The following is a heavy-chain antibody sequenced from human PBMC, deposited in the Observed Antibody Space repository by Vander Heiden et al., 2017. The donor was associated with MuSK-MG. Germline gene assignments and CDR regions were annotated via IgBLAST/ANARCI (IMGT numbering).Heavy chain of an antibody. D-gene: IGHD3-9*01. CDR1: GFSLTTSGVG. CDR3: AHRRSGLLAGYPIKDAFDI. CDR2: IYWDDDR. J-gene: IGHJ3*02. Sequence: QITLKESGPAQVKPTQTLTLTCSFSGFSLTTSGVGVGWIRQPPGKALEWLALIYWDDDRRISPSLRSRLTITKDTSRNQVVLTMTNMDPVDTATYYCAHRRSGLLAGYPIKDAFDIWGQGTVVTVSS. V-gene: IGHV2-5*02.